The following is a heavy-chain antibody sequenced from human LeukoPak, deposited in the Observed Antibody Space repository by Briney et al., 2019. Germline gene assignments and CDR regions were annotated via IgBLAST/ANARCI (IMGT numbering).Heavy chain of an antibody. Sequence: ASVKVSCKASGGTFSSYAISWVRQAPGQGLEWMGRIIPIFGTANYAQKFQGRVTITTDESTSTAYMELSSLRSEDTAVYYCARDCACGDYEDWFDHWGQGTLVTVSS. J-gene: IGHJ5*02. CDR2: IIPIFGTA. D-gene: IGHD4-17*01. V-gene: IGHV1-69*05. CDR1: GGTFSSYA. CDR3: ARDCACGDYEDWFDH.